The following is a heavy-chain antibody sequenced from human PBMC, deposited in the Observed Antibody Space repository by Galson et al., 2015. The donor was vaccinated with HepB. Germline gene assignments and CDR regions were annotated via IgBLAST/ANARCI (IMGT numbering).Heavy chain of an antibody. CDR3: AHSPCSGGSCTHFYRGGRFDY. Sequence: PALVKPTQTLTLTCTFSGFSLSTSGVGVGWIRQPPGKALEWLALIYWDDDKRYSPSLKSRLTITKDTSKNQVVLTMTNMDPVDTATYYCAHSPCSGGSCTHFYRGGRFDYWGQGTLATVSS. CDR1: GFSLSTSGVG. J-gene: IGHJ4*02. V-gene: IGHV2-5*02. D-gene: IGHD2-15*01. CDR2: IYWDDDK.